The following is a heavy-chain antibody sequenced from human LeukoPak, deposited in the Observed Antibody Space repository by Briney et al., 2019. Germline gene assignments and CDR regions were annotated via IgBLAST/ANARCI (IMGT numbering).Heavy chain of an antibody. CDR1: GYTFTGYY. CDR2: INPNSGGT. CDR3: AREDGSSWPNFDY. Sequence: ASVKLSRKASGYTFTGYYMDLVRHAPGQGIERMGRINPNSGGTNYSQKFQGRVTMTRATSISTAYMELSRLRSDDTAVYYCAREDGSSWPNFDYWGQGTLVTVSS. V-gene: IGHV1-2*06. J-gene: IGHJ4*02. D-gene: IGHD6-13*01.